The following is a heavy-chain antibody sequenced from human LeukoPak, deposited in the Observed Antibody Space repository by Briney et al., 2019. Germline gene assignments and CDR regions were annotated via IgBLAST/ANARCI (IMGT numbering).Heavy chain of an antibody. V-gene: IGHV4-59*12. J-gene: IGHJ6*02. Sequence: PSETLSLTCTVSGGSISSYYWSWIRQPPGKGLEWIGYIYYSGSTNYNPSLKSRVTMSVDTSKNQFSLKLSSVTAADTAVYYCARERSGRYYIYGMDVWGQGTTVTVSS. CDR1: GGSISSYY. CDR2: IYYSGST. CDR3: ARERSGRYYIYGMDV. D-gene: IGHD3-10*01.